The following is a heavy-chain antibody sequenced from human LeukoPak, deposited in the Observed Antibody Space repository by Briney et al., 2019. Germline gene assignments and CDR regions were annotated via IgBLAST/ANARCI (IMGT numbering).Heavy chain of an antibody. CDR3: AREPGGYDSYFDY. J-gene: IGHJ4*02. CDR2: IYYSGST. CDR1: GGSISSYY. Sequence: SETLSLTCTVSGGSISSYYWSWTRQPPGKGLEWIGYIYYSGSTNYNPSLKSRVTISVDTSKNQFSLKLSSVTAADTAVYYCAREPGGYDSYFDYWGQGTLVTVSS. V-gene: IGHV4-59*01. D-gene: IGHD5-12*01.